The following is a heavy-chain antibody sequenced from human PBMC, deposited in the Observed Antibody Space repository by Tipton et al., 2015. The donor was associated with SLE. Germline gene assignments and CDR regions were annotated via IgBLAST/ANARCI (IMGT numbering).Heavy chain of an antibody. D-gene: IGHD3-16*01. CDR1: GGSISTYS. J-gene: IGHJ4*02. CDR2: IYSTGTT. V-gene: IGHV4-4*07. Sequence: TLSLTCTVSGGSISTYSWNWIRQPAGKELEWIGRIYSTGTTNYNPSLKSRVTMSLDPSKNQFSLKLRSVTAADTAVFYCARDPGVGGGGYFDRWGQGTLVTVSS. CDR3: ARDPGVGGGGYFDR.